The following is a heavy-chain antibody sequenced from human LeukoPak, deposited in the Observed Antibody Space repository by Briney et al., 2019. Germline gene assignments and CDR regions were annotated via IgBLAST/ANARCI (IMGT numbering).Heavy chain of an antibody. CDR1: GFDFNSYT. CDR2: MKEDGSDI. Sequence: GSLRLSCVASGFDFNSYTMSWVRQAPGKGLEWVAKMKEDGSDIHYVDSVKGRFTICRDNAKNSLCLQMSSLRADDTAVYYCARGGARYLDSWGQGILVTVSS. V-gene: IGHV3-7*01. D-gene: IGHD3-9*01. J-gene: IGHJ4*02. CDR3: ARGGARYLDS.